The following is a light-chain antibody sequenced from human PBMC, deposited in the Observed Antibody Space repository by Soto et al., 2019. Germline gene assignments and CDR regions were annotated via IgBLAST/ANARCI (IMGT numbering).Light chain of an antibody. Sequence: EIVVTQSPGTLSLSPGERATLSCRASQSVSSKYLAWYQQKPGQAPRVLIYGTSIRASGVPERFSGGGSGTDFTLTITRLEPEDFAVYYCQQYGSSLFTFGPGTKVDFK. J-gene: IGKJ3*01. CDR3: QQYGSSLFT. CDR2: GTS. V-gene: IGKV3-20*01. CDR1: QSVSSKY.